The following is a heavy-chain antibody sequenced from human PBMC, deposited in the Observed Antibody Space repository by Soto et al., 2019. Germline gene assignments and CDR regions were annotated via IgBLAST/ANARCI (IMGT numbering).Heavy chain of an antibody. J-gene: IGHJ4*02. Sequence: SETLSLTCTVSGGSISSYYWSWIRQPPGKGLEWIGYIYYSGSTNYNPSLKSRVTISVDTSKNQFSLKLSPVTAADTAVYYCARGRIAAAAQRYYFDYWAQGTLVTVSS. CDR2: IYYSGST. CDR3: ARGRIAAAAQRYYFDY. CDR1: GGSISSYY. V-gene: IGHV4-59*01. D-gene: IGHD6-13*01.